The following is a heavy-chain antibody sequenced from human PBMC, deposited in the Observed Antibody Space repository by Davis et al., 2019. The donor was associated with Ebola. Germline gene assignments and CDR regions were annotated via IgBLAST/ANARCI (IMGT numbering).Heavy chain of an antibody. Sequence: MPSETLSLTCTVSGGSISNYYWSWIRQPPGKGLEWIGYIYYSGSTNYNPSLKSRVTISVDTSKNQFSLKLSSVTAADTAVYYCARIRSGHYYFYMDVWSKGTTVTVSS. CDR3: ARIRSGHYYFYMDV. CDR1: GGSISNYY. D-gene: IGHD3-3*01. V-gene: IGHV4-59*12. CDR2: IYYSGST. J-gene: IGHJ6*03.